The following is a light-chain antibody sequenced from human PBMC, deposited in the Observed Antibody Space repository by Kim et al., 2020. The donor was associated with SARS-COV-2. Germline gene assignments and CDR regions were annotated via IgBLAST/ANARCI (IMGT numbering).Light chain of an antibody. CDR2: WAS. CDR1: QSVLYSSNNKNY. Sequence: ATINCKSSQSVLYSSNNKNYLAWYQQKAGQPPKLLFYWASTRESGVPDRFSGSGSGTDFTLTISSLQAEDVAVYYCQQYYSTLITFGQGTRLEIK. J-gene: IGKJ5*01. V-gene: IGKV4-1*01. CDR3: QQYYSTLIT.